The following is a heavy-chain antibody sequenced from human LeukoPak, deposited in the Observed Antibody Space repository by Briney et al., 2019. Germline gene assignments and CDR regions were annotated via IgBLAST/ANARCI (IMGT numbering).Heavy chain of an antibody. CDR1: GFTFDDYA. Sequence: GRSLRLSCAASGFTFDDYAMHWVRQAPVKGLEWVSGISWNSGSIGYADSVKGRFTISRDNAKNSLYLQMNSLRAEDTALYYCARDLAHGMDYWGQGTLVTVSS. CDR2: ISWNSGSI. J-gene: IGHJ4*02. CDR3: ARDLAHGMDY. V-gene: IGHV3-9*01.